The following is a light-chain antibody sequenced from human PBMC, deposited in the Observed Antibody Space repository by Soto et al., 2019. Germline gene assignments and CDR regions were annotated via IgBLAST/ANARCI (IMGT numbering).Light chain of an antibody. CDR2: EVT. Sequence: QSALTQPPSASGSPGQSVTISCTGTSSDVGTYDYVSWYQQHPGKAPKLMIYEVTKRPSGVPDRFSGSKSGNTASLTVSGLQSEDEADYYCQSYDTNMNGYVFGTGTKLTVL. V-gene: IGLV2-8*01. CDR1: SSDVGTYDY. CDR3: QSYDTNMNGYV. J-gene: IGLJ1*01.